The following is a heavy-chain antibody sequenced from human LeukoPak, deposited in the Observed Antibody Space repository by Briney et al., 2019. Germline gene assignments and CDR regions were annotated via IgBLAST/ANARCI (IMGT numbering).Heavy chain of an antibody. V-gene: IGHV4-38-2*01. J-gene: IGHJ3*02. CDR3: ARGSIAAAGTDAFDI. Sequence: PSETLSLTCAVSGYSISSGYYWGWIRQPPGKGLEWIGSIYHSGSTYYNPSLKSRVTISVDTSKNQFSLKLSSVTAADTAVYYCARGSIAAAGTDAFDIWGQGTMVTVSS. D-gene: IGHD6-13*01. CDR1: GYSISSGYY. CDR2: IYHSGST.